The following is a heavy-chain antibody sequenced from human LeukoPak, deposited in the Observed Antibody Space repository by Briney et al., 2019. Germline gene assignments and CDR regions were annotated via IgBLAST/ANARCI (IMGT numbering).Heavy chain of an antibody. CDR2: ISSSDNTI. V-gene: IGHV3-11*04. J-gene: IGHJ6*03. CDR3: ARDSRPSPPPNYYYYYYMDV. Sequence: GGSLRLSCATSGFSFSDYYMSWIRQAPGRGLQWVSTISSSDNTIYYADSVRGRFTISRDNAKNSVSLQMNSLRAEDTAVYYCARDSRPSPPPNYYYYYYMDVWGKGTSVTVSS. CDR1: GFSFSDYY.